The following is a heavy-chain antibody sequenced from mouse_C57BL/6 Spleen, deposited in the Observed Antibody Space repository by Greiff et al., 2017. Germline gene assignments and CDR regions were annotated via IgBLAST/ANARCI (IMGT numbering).Heavy chain of an antibody. CDR2: IFPGSGST. D-gene: IGHD1-1*01. J-gene: IGHJ1*03. CDR3: ARSGYYGSSYGYFDV. V-gene: IGHV1-75*01. CDR1: GYTFTDYY. Sequence: VQLQQSGPELVKPGASVKISCKASGYTFTDYYINWVKQRPGQGLEWIGWIFPGSGSTYYNEKFKGKATLTVDKSSSTAYMLLSSLTSEDSAVYFCARSGYYGSSYGYFDVWGTGTTVTVSS.